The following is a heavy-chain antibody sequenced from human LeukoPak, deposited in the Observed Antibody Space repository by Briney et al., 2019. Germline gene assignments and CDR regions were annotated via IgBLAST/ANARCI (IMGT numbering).Heavy chain of an antibody. CDR3: ARERDDYYFDY. V-gene: IGHV3-48*03. CDR1: GFTFSGYE. Sequence: GGSLRLSCAASGFTFSGYEMNWVPQAPGKGLEWVSYISRSGTIISYADSVKGRFTISRDNAKNSLYLQMNSLRAEDTAVHYCARERDDYYFDYWGQGTLVTVSS. D-gene: IGHD3-3*01. CDR2: ISRSGTII. J-gene: IGHJ4*02.